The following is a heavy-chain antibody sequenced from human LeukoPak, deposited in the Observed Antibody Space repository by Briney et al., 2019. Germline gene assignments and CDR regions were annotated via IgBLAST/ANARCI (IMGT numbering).Heavy chain of an antibody. CDR3: ARDPGVTNWFDP. D-gene: IGHD2-21*02. CDR1: GYTFTGHS. CDR2: VIPKSGGT. V-gene: IGHV1-2*02. Sequence: ASVKVSCKASGYTFTGHSIHWVRQAPGQGLEWMGWVIPKSGGTKYTQKCQGRVTMTRDTSISPAYMELTSLRSADTAVYYCARDPGVTNWFDPWGQGTLVTVSS. J-gene: IGHJ5*02.